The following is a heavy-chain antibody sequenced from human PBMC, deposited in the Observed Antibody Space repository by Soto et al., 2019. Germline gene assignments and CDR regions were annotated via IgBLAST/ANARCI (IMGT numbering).Heavy chain of an antibody. CDR2: MNSDGSST. V-gene: IGHV3-74*01. J-gene: IGHJ4*02. CDR1: GFTFGNYR. Sequence: GGSLRLSCAASGFTFGNYRMHWVRQAPGQGLEWVSRMNSDGSSTNYGDSVKGRFTVSRDKAKKHLYLQLNRLRAEDTAVYYYATAEVDYWGPGTLVTVSS. CDR3: ATAEVDY.